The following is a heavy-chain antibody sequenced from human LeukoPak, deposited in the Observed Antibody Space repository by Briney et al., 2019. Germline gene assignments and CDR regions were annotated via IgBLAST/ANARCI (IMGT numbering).Heavy chain of an antibody. CDR2: ISSYGGST. CDR1: GFTFSSYA. V-gene: IGHV3-64*01. Sequence: GGSLRLSCAASGFTFSSYAMHWVRQAPGKGLEYVSAISSYGGSTYYANSVKGRFTIPRDNSKNTLYPQMGSLRAEDMAVYYCARARASGYYDSSGYYYFDYWGQGTLVTVSS. D-gene: IGHD3-22*01. CDR3: ARARASGYYDSSGYYYFDY. J-gene: IGHJ4*02.